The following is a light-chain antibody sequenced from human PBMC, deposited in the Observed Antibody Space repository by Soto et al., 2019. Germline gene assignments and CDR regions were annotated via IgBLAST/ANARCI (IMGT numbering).Light chain of an antibody. CDR2: EVN. CDR3: ISYIPSTTTHWV. J-gene: IGLJ3*02. Sequence: QSVLTQPPSASGSPGQSVTISCTGTSSDVGGYDYVSWYQQHPGKAPKLMIYEVNKRPSGVPDRFSGSKSGNTASLTVSGLQAEDEADYYCISYIPSTTTHWVFGGGTKLTVL. V-gene: IGLV2-8*01. CDR1: SSDVGGYDY.